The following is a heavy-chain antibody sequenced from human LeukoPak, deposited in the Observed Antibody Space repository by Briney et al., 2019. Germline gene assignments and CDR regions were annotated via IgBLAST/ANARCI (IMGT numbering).Heavy chain of an antibody. Sequence: KTSETLSLTCTVSGGSTSSSNYYWGWIRQPPGKGLEWIGGIHYSGNTYYNLSLKSRVTISVDTSKNQFSLKLSSATAADTAVYYCARLGAGPTYYDFWSGYSSFYFDYWGQGTLVTVSS. CDR2: IHYSGNT. V-gene: IGHV4-39*01. CDR3: ARLGAGPTYYDFWSGYSSFYFDY. CDR1: GGSTSSSNYY. J-gene: IGHJ4*02. D-gene: IGHD3-3*01.